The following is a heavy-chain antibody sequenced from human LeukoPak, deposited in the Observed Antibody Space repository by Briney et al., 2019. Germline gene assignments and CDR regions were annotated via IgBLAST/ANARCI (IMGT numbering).Heavy chain of an antibody. J-gene: IGHJ4*02. Sequence: PGRSLRLSCAASGFTFSSYAMHSVRQAPGKGLEWVAVISYDGSNKYYADSVKGRFTISRDNSKNTLYLQMNSLRAEDTAVYYCARALSAEVAAALEYWGQGTLVTVSS. V-gene: IGHV3-30-3*01. CDR1: GFTFSSYA. CDR3: ARALSAEVAAALEY. D-gene: IGHD6-13*01. CDR2: ISYDGSNK.